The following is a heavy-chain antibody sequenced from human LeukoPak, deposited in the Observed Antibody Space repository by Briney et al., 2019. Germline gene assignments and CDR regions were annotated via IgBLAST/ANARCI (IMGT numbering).Heavy chain of an antibody. J-gene: IGHJ5*02. CDR1: GGSISSSSYY. V-gene: IGHV4-39*07. D-gene: IGHD2-21*01. Sequence: SETLSLTCTVSGGSISSSSYYWGWIRQPPGKGLEWIGSIYYSGSTYYNPSLRSRVTISVDTSKNQFSLKLSSVTAADTAVYYCARDGDPHWFDPWGQGTLVTVSS. CDR3: ARDGDPHWFDP. CDR2: IYYSGST.